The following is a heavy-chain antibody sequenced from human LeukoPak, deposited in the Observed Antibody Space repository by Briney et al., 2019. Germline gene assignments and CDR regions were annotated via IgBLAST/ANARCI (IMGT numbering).Heavy chain of an antibody. J-gene: IGHJ4*02. CDR2: IDPNSGDA. CDR3: AFPRGRAISGTSLDI. D-gene: IGHD3-16*02. Sequence: ASVKVSCEASGYGFTGYYIHWVRQAPGQGREGVGWIDPNSGDARYRQSFQDRVTLTRDISIRTAYMELTRPKSDDTATYYCAFPRGRAISGTSLDIWGQGSLVIVSS. V-gene: IGHV1-2*02. CDR1: GYGFTGYY.